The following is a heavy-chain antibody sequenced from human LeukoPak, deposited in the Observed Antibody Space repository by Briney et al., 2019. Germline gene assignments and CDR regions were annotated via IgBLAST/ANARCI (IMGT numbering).Heavy chain of an antibody. Sequence: SETLSLTCTVSSGSIRSDYWSCTRQPAGKGLEWIGRIYVSGSTNYNPSLKSRVTMSIDTSKKQSSLKLTSVTAADTAVYYCATGGYWGQGTLVTVSS. CDR1: SGSIRSDY. D-gene: IGHD3-16*01. CDR2: IYVSGST. J-gene: IGHJ4*02. CDR3: ATGGY. V-gene: IGHV4-4*07.